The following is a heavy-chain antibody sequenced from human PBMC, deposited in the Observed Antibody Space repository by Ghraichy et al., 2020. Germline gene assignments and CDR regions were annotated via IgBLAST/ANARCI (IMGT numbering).Heavy chain of an antibody. Sequence: SQTLSLTCTVSGGSISSSSYYWGWIRQPPGKGLEWIGSIYYSGSTYYNPSLKSRVTISVDTSKHQFSLKLSSVTAADTAVYYCARGGGGEPTENWFDPWGQGTLVTVSS. J-gene: IGHJ5*02. V-gene: IGHV4-39*01. CDR3: ARGGGGEPTENWFDP. CDR1: GGSISSSSYY. D-gene: IGHD2-21*01. CDR2: IYYSGST.